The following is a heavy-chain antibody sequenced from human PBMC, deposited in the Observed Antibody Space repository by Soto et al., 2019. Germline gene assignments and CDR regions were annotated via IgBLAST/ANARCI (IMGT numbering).Heavy chain of an antibody. CDR3: ARDSADYDILTGYVYFDY. D-gene: IGHD3-9*01. CDR1: GYTFMNYD. CDR2: ISAYNGNT. V-gene: IGHV1-18*01. J-gene: IGHJ4*02. Sequence: ASVKVSCKASGYTFMNYDISWVRQAPGQGLEWMGWISAYNGNTNYAQKLQGRVTMTTDTSTSTAYMELRSLRSDDTAVYYCARDSADYDILTGYVYFDYWGQGTLVTVSS.